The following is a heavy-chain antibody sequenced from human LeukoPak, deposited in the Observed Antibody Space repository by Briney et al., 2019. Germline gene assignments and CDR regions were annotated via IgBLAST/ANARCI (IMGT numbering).Heavy chain of an antibody. J-gene: IGHJ3*02. V-gene: IGHV1-69*13. D-gene: IGHD5-18*01. CDR3: ARGMGYSYGHPQGAFDI. Sequence: RASVKVSCKSSADDFSSYLITWVRQAPGQGLEWVGGIIPMLERTNHAQKFQGRVTMTADESTSTAYMELSGLTSEDTAVYYCARGMGYSYGHPQGAFDIWGQGTMVTVSS. CDR1: ADDFSSYL. CDR2: IIPMLERT.